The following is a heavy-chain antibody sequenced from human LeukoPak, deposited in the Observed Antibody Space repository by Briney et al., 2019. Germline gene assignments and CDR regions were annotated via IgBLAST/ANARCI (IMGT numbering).Heavy chain of an antibody. Sequence: PSETLSHTCTHSLGSISSYYWSWIRQPAGKGLEWIGRIYTSGSTNYNPSLKSRVTMSVDTSKNQFSLKLSSVTAADTAVYYCARDRGPSGSYYDAFDIWGQGTMVTVSS. V-gene: IGHV4-4*07. CDR3: ARDRGPSGSYYDAFDI. D-gene: IGHD1-26*01. CDR2: IYTSGST. J-gene: IGHJ3*02. CDR1: LGSISSYY.